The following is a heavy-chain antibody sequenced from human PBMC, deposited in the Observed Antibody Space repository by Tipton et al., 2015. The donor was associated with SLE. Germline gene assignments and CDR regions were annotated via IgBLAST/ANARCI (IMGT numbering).Heavy chain of an antibody. CDR2: ISSSSNTI. D-gene: IGHD3-16*01. CDR3: ARFAGASTLYYFDY. CDR1: GFTFNTYS. Sequence: SLRLSCVVSGFTFNTYSMNWVRQAPGKGLEWISYISSSSNTIYYADSVRGRFTISRDNAKNSLYLQMTSLRAEDTAVYYCARFAGASTLYYFDYWGQGTLVTVSS. V-gene: IGHV3-48*01. J-gene: IGHJ4*02.